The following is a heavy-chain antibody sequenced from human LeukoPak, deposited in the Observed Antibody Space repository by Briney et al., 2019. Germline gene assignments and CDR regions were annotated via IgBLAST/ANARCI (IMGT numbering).Heavy chain of an antibody. CDR3: AKDEGLLGYCSGGSCYFDY. CDR1: AFAFSNHA. J-gene: IGHJ4*02. Sequence: GESLRLSCTASAFAFSNHAMSWVRQAPGKGLEWVSAISGSGGSTYYADSVKGRFTISRDNSKNTLYLQMNSLRAEDTAVYYCAKDEGLLGYCSGGSCYFDYWGQGTLVTVSS. CDR2: ISGSGGST. V-gene: IGHV3-23*01. D-gene: IGHD2-15*01.